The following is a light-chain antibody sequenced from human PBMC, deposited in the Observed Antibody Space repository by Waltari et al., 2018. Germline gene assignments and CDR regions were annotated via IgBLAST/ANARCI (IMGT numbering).Light chain of an antibody. CDR1: QDIRTS. V-gene: IGKV1-9*01. J-gene: IGKJ2*01. CDR2: GAS. Sequence: IQLTQSPSSLSASVGDRVTITCRASQDIRTSLAWYQQKAGKAPKVLSYGASTLQGGLPSMFSGSGSGTDFTLIISSLQPEDCATYYCQYLNSDPRGYTFGQGTKLEVK. CDR3: QYLNSDPRGYT.